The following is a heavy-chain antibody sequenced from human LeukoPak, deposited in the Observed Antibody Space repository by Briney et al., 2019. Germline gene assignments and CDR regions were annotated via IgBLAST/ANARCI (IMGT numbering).Heavy chain of an antibody. CDR2: ISWNSGSI. CDR3: AKDIRGSWYSGSVFDY. J-gene: IGHJ4*02. V-gene: IGHV3-9*01. CDR1: EFTFSSYW. Sequence: QSGGSLRLSCAASEFTFSSYWMSWVRQAPGKGLEWVSGISWNSGSIGYADSVKGRFTIFRDNAKNSLYVQTNSLRPEDTALYYCAKDIRGSWYSGSVFDYWGQGTLVTVSS. D-gene: IGHD1-26*01.